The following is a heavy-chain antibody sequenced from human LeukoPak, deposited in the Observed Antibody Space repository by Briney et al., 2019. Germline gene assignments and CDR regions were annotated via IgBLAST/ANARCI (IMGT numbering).Heavy chain of an antibody. D-gene: IGHD1-26*01. CDR3: AKEDGGSYYDYLDD. Sequence: GGSLRLSCAASGFTFSSYGMHWVRQAPGKGLEWVAVIWYDGSNKYYADSVKGRFTISRDNSKNTLYLQMNSLRAEDTAVYYCAKEDGGSYYDYLDDWGQGTLVTVSS. CDR1: GFTFSSYG. V-gene: IGHV3-33*06. J-gene: IGHJ4*02. CDR2: IWYDGSNK.